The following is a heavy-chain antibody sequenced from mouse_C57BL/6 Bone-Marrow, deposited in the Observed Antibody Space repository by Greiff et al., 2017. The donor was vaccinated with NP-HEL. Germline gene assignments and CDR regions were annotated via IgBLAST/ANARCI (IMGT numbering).Heavy chain of an antibody. CDR2: ISSGSSTI. J-gene: IGHJ3*01. CDR1: GFTFSDYG. V-gene: IGHV5-17*01. Sequence: EVKLVESGGGLVKPGGSLKLSCAASGFTFSDYGMHWVRQAPEKGLEWVAYISSGSSTIYYADTVKGRFTISRDNAKNTLFLQMTSLRSEDTAMYYCARCQNWDGAYWGQGTLVTVSA. CDR3: ARCQNWDGAY. D-gene: IGHD4-1*01.